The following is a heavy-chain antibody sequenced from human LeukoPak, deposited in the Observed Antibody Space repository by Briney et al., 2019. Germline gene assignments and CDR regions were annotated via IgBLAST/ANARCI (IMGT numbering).Heavy chain of an antibody. CDR2: VHSSGST. CDR1: GDSGASSGSYW. Sequence: PSETLSLTCDVSGDSGASSGSYWSGWFRQPPGKGLEWIGYVHSSGSTKYNSSLGSRVTISMDTSRNQFSLKLSSVTAADTAVYYCARDTMNYYDSSGFYYYYGMDVWGQGTTVTVSS. D-gene: IGHD3-22*01. J-gene: IGHJ6*02. V-gene: IGHV4-61*01. CDR3: ARDTMNYYDSSGFYYYYGMDV.